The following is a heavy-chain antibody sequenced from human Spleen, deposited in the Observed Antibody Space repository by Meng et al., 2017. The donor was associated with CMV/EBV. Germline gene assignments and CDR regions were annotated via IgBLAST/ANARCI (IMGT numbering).Heavy chain of an antibody. J-gene: IGHJ4*02. CDR2: ISGSGRTT. CDR1: GGSISSSSYY. Sequence: ETLSLTCTVSGGSISSSSYYWGWFRQAPGKGLEWVSAISGSGRTTYYADSVKGRFTISRDNSKNTLYLQMNSLRAEDTAVYYCAKDLEIVVVINDYWGQGTLVTVSS. D-gene: IGHD3-22*01. CDR3: AKDLEIVVVINDY. V-gene: IGHV3-23*01.